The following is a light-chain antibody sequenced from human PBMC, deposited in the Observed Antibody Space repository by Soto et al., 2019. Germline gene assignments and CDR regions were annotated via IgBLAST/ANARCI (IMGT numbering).Light chain of an antibody. CDR2: DVS. Sequence: EIVLTQSPATLSLSPGERATLSCRASQSVRSFLAWYQQKPGQPPRLLIYDVSKRATGIPARFSGSGSGTDFTLTITRLEPEDFAVYYCQERSDWYSFGQGTKLEI. CDR3: QERSDWYS. CDR1: QSVRSF. J-gene: IGKJ2*01. V-gene: IGKV3-11*01.